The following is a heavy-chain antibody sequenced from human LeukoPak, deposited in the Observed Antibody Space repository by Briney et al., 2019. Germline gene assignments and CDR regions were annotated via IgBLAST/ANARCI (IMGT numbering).Heavy chain of an antibody. CDR2: INHSGST. D-gene: IGHD3-9*01. CDR3: AREGPAYDILTGEGWFDP. Sequence: PSETLSLTCTVSGGSISSYYWSWIRQPPGKGLEWIGEINHSGSTNYNPSLKSRVTISVDTSKNQFSLKLSSVTAADTAVYYCAREGPAYDILTGEGWFDPWGQGTLVTVSS. V-gene: IGHV4-34*01. J-gene: IGHJ5*02. CDR1: GGSISSYY.